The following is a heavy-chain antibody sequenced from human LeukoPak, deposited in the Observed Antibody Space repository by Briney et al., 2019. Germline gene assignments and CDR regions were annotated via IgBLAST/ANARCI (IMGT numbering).Heavy chain of an antibody. CDR3: VGDGRDGYNIYFHH. CDR1: GFTFRISA. D-gene: IGHD5-24*01. V-gene: IGHV3-64D*06. Sequence: GGSLRLSCSASGFTFRISAMHWVRQAPGKGLQYVSVISGNGVTTSYADSVKGRFTISRDNSKNTVYLQMSSLRAEATAVYYCVGDGRDGYNIYFHHWGQGTLVTVSS. J-gene: IGHJ1*01. CDR2: ISGNGVTT.